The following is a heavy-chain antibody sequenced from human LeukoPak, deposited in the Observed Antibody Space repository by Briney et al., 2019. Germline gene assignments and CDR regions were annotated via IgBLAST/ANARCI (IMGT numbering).Heavy chain of an antibody. CDR3: AKGEYFDWLLAPVYFDY. CDR1: GFTFSSYW. CDR2: IKQDGSEK. D-gene: IGHD3-9*01. V-gene: IGHV3-7*03. Sequence: GGSLRLSCAASGFTFSSYWMSWVRQAPGKGLEWVANIKQDGSEKYYVDSVKGRFTISRDNTKNSLYLQMNSLRAEDTAVYYCAKGEYFDWLLAPVYFDYWGQGTLVTVSS. J-gene: IGHJ4*02.